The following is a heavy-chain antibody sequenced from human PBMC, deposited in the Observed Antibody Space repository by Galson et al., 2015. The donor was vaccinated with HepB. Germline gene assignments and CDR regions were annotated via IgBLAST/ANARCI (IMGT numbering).Heavy chain of an antibody. CDR2: VIPMFATS. CDR3: AGTYYYDRGPYEGGINNFYAMDA. V-gene: IGHV1-69*13. CDR1: GVTFSTYI. D-gene: IGHD3-22*01. Sequence: SVKVSCKASGVTFSTYIISWVRQAPAQGPEWMGGVIPMFATSNYAQKFQGRVTITADESTRTAYMELSSLRSGDTAVYYCAGTYYYDRGPYEGGINNFYAMDAWGQGTTVTVSS. J-gene: IGHJ6*02.